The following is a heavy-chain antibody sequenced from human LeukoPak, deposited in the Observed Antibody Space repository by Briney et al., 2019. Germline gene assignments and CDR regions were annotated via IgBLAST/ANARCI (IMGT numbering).Heavy chain of an antibody. J-gene: IGHJ4*02. V-gene: IGHV1-24*01. CDR1: GGTFSSYA. CDR2: FDPEDGET. CDR3: ATAPSYDILTGYYRY. Sequence: ASVKVSCKASGGTFSSYAISWVRQAPGQGLEWMGGFDPEDGETIYAQKFQGRVTMTEDTSTDTAYMELSSLRSEDTAVYYCATAPSYDILTGYYRYWGQGTLVTVSS. D-gene: IGHD3-9*01.